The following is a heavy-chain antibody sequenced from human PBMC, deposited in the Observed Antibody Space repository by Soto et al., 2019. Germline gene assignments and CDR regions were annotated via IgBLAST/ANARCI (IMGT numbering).Heavy chain of an antibody. J-gene: IGHJ6*02. CDR3: ARGIARDGYSYDYYYSCGMDV. CDR1: GFTVSSND. Sequence: GGSLRLSFAASGFTVSSNDMSWCRQAPGKGLEGVSVIYSGGSTYYADYVNGRFTISSDNSKNTLYLQMNSLRAEDTAVYYCARGIARDGYSYDYYYSCGMDVWGQGTTVTVSS. D-gene: IGHD5-18*01. CDR2: IYSGGST. V-gene: IGHV3-53*01.